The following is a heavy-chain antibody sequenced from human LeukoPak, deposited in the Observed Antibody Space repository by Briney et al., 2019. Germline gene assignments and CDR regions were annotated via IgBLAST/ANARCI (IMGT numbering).Heavy chain of an antibody. CDR2: ISDSGGST. V-gene: IGHV3-23*01. D-gene: IGHD3-22*01. J-gene: IGHJ4*02. Sequence: GGSLRLSCAVSGITLSNYDMSWVRQAPGKGLEWVTDISDSGGSTNYADSVKGRFTISRDNPKNTLYLQMNSLRAEDTAVYFCAKRGVVIRVILVGFHKEAYYFDSWGQGALVTVSS. CDR1: GITLSNYD. CDR3: AKRGVVIRVILVGFHKEAYYFDS.